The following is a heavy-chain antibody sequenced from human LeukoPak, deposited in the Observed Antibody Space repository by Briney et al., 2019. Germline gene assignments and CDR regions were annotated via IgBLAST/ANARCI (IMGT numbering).Heavy chain of an antibody. Sequence: SETLSLTCAVYGGSFSGYYWSWIRQPPGKGLEWIGEINHSGSNNYNPSLKSRVTISVDTSKNQFSLKLSSVTAADTAVYYCARSVATIPFDYWGQGTLVTVSS. J-gene: IGHJ4*02. V-gene: IGHV4-34*01. CDR2: INHSGSN. CDR3: ARSVATIPFDY. CDR1: GGSFSGYY. D-gene: IGHD5-12*01.